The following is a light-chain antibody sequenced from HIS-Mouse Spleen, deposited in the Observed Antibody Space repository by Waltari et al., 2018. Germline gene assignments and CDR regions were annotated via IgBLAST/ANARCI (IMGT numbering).Light chain of an antibody. CDR3: QQRSNWLT. V-gene: IGKV3-11*01. J-gene: IGKJ4*01. CDR2: DAS. Sequence: DIVLTQSPAILSLSPGARATLSYRASQSVSSYLAWYQQKPGQAPRLLIYDASNRATGIPARFSGSGSGTDFTLTISSLEPEDFAVYYCQQRSNWLTFGGGTKVEIK. CDR1: QSVSSY.